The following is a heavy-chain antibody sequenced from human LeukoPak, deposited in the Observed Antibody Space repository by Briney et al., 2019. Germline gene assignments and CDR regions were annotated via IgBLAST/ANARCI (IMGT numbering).Heavy chain of an antibody. D-gene: IGHD3-22*01. V-gene: IGHV4-4*07. J-gene: IGHJ4*02. CDR3: AGDEITMIDY. CDR1: GYSISSGYY. Sequence: PSETLSLTCTVSGYSISSGYYWSWIRQPAGKGLEWIGRIYTSGSTNYNPSLKSRVTMSVDTSKNQFSLKLSSVTAADTAVYYCAGDEITMIDYWGQGTLVTVSS. CDR2: IYTSGST.